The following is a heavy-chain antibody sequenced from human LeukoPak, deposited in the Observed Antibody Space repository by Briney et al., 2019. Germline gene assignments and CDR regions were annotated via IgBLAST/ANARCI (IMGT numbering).Heavy chain of an antibody. CDR1: GGSISSSSYY. J-gene: IGHJ5*02. CDR3: ARHIAVAGTAWFDP. V-gene: IGHV4-39*01. CDR2: IYYSGST. D-gene: IGHD6-19*01. Sequence: SETLSLTCTVSGGSISSSSYYWGWIRQPPGKGPEWIGSIYYSGSTYYNPSLKSRVTISVDTSKNQFSLKLSSVTAADTAVYYCARHIAVAGTAWFDPWGQGTLVTVSS.